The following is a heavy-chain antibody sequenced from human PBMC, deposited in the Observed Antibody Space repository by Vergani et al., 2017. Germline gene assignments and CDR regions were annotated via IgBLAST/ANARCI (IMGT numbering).Heavy chain of an antibody. J-gene: IGHJ4*02. CDR3: AIDDYYVSGSYFDY. D-gene: IGHD3-10*01. CDR2: ISSSSSTI. Sequence: EVQLVESGGGLVQPGGSLRLSCAASGFTFSSYSMNWVRQAPGKGLEWVSYISSSSSTIYYADSVKGRFTISRDNAKNSLYLQMNSLRAEDTAVYYCAIDDYYVSGSYFDYWGQGTLVTVSS. V-gene: IGHV3-48*01. CDR1: GFTFSSYS.